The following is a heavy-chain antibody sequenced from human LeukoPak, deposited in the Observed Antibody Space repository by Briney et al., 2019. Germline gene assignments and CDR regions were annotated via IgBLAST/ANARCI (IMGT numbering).Heavy chain of an antibody. V-gene: IGHV3-23*01. CDR3: AKVASYYYGSESYYFFEH. CDR2: ISGSGGST. Sequence: QSGGSLRLSCAASGFTFSSYAMSWVRQAPGKGLEWVSAISGSGGSTYYADSVKGRFTISRDNSKNTLYLQMNSLRAEDTAVYYCAKVASYYYGSESYYFFEHWGQGTPVTASS. CDR1: GFTFSSYA. J-gene: IGHJ4*02. D-gene: IGHD3-10*01.